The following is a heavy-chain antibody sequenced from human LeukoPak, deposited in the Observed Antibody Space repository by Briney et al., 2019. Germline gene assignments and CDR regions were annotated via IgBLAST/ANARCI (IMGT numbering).Heavy chain of an antibody. J-gene: IGHJ5*02. Sequence: GGSLRLSCAASGLTFRIYSMHCVRQAPGKGLEYVSAISSDGDSTYYANSVKGRFTISRDNSKNTLYLQMCSLRPEDMAVYYCARGRAYSRDWFDPWGQGTLVTVSS. D-gene: IGHD5-18*01. CDR2: ISSDGDST. CDR3: ARGRAYSRDWFDP. V-gene: IGHV3-64*01. CDR1: GLTFRIYS.